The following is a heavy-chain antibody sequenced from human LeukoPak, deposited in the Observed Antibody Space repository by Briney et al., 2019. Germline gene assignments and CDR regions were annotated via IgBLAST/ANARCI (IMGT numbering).Heavy chain of an antibody. D-gene: IGHD6-13*01. CDR1: GYTFTSYG. V-gene: IGHV1-18*01. J-gene: IGHJ4*02. CDR3: ARGQEGIAAAGDTSYYFDY. CDR2: ISAYNGNT. Sequence: ASVKVSCKASGYTFTSYGISWVRQAPGQGIEWMGWISAYNGNTNYAQKLQGRVTMTTDTSTSTAYMELRSLRSDDTAVYYCARGQEGIAAAGDTSYYFDYWGQGTLVTVSS.